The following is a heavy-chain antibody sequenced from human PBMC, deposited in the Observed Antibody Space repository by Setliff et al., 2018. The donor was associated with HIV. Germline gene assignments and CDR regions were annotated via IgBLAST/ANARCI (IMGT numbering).Heavy chain of an antibody. V-gene: IGHV3-66*02. Sequence: PGGSLRLSCAASGFTVSTYYMSWVRQAPGKGLEWVSTIYSGGSTYHADSVKGRFTLSRDTSKNTLFLQMNSLRPEDAAVYYCARDPHPSGSSKPAFDCWGQGTLVTVSS. CDR3: ARDPHPSGSSKPAFDC. D-gene: IGHD1-26*01. CDR2: IYSGGST. J-gene: IGHJ4*02. CDR1: GFTVSTYY.